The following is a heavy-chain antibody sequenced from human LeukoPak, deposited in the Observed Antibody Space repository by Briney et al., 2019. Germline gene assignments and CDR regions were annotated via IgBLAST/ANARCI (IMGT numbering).Heavy chain of an antibody. CDR1: GFIFSSYW. CDR2: IKQDGSEK. Sequence: PGGSLRLSCAASGFIFSSYWMSWVRQAPGKGLEWVANIKQDGSEKYYVDSVKGRFTISRDNAKNSLYLQMNSLRAEDTAVYYXXXXXATVTSTSSWFDPWGQGTLVTVSS. D-gene: IGHD4-17*01. V-gene: IGHV3-7*01. J-gene: IGHJ5*02. CDR3: XXXXATVTSTSSWFDP.